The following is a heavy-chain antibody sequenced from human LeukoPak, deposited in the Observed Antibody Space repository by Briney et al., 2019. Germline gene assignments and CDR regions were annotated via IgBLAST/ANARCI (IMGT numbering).Heavy chain of an antibody. CDR1: GGSMNSYY. J-gene: IGHJ4*02. Sequence: SETLSLTCSVSGGSMNSYYWSWIRQSPGKGLEWIGYIYYSGSTNYNPSLKSRVTISVDTSKNQFSLKLSSVTAADTAVYYCARRVWLQPFDYWGQGTLVTVSS. D-gene: IGHD3-9*01. CDR3: ARRVWLQPFDY. CDR2: IYYSGST. V-gene: IGHV4-59*08.